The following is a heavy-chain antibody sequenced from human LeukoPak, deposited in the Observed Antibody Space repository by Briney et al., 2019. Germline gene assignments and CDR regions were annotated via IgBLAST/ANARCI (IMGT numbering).Heavy chain of an antibody. J-gene: IGHJ5*02. D-gene: IGHD2-15*01. CDR2: ISAYNGNT. Sequence: ASVKVSCKAPGYTFTSYGISWVRQAPGRGLEWMGWISAYNGNTNYAQKLQGRVTMTTDTSTSTAYMELRSLRSDDTAVYYCARVVAAISWFDPWGQGTLVTVSS. V-gene: IGHV1-18*01. CDR3: ARVVAAISWFDP. CDR1: GYTFTSYG.